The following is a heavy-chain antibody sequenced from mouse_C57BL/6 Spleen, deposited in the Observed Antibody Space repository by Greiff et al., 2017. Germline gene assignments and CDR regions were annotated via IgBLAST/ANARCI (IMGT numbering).Heavy chain of an antibody. Sequence: VHLVESGAELVKPGASVKMSCKASGYTFTTYPIEWMKQNHGKSLEWIGNFHPYNDDTKYNEKFKGKATLTVEKSSSTVYLELSRLTSDDSAVYYCARGYDYPYYFDYWGQGTTLTVSS. CDR3: ARGYDYPYYFDY. V-gene: IGHV1-47*01. CDR2: FHPYNDDT. D-gene: IGHD2-4*01. J-gene: IGHJ2*01. CDR1: GYTFTTYP.